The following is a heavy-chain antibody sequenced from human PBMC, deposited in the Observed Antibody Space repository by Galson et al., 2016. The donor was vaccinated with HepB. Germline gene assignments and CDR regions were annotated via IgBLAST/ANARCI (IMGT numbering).Heavy chain of an antibody. CDR3: ARARYSSGLYNWFDP. CDR2: IYYSGST. D-gene: IGHD6-19*01. CDR1: GGSISSYY. J-gene: IGHJ5*02. Sequence: ETLSLTCTVSGGSISSYYWNWIRQPPGKGLEWIGYIYYSGSTNCNPSLKSRVTISVDTSKNQFSLKLSSVTAADTAVYYCARARYSSGLYNWFDPWGQGTLVTVAS. V-gene: IGHV4-59*01.